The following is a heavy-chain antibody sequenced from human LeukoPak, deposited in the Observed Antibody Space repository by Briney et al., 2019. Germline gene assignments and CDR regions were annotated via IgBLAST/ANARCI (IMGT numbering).Heavy chain of an antibody. J-gene: IGHJ4*02. CDR3: ARSAAALYYFDY. CDR2: INPNSGGT. Sequence: GSSVKVSCKASGYTFTGYYMHLVRQAPGPGLEWMGWINPNSGGTNYAQKFQGRVTMTRDTSISTAYMELSRLRSDDTAVYYCARSAAALYYFDYWGQGTLVTVSS. D-gene: IGHD6-13*01. CDR1: GYTFTGYY. V-gene: IGHV1-2*02.